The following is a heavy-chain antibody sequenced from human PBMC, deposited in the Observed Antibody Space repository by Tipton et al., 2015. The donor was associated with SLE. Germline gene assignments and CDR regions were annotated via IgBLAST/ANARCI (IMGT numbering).Heavy chain of an antibody. CDR2: ISVYNGNT. Sequence: QLVQSGAEVKKPGASVKVSCKASGYTFTSYGISWVRQAPGQGLEWMGWISVYNGNTNYAQKLQGRLTMTTDTSTSTAYMELRSLRSDDTAVYYCARGYCTSTSCGGSAFDIWGQGTMVTVSS. CDR1: GYTFTSYG. D-gene: IGHD2-2*01. V-gene: IGHV1-18*01. J-gene: IGHJ3*02. CDR3: ARGYCTSTSCGGSAFDI.